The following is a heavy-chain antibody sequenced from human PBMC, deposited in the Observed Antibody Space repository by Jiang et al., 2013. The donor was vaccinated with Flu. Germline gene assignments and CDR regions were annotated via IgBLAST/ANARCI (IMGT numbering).Heavy chain of an antibody. J-gene: IGHJ3*02. CDR1: GGSISSSSYY. Sequence: TCTVSGGSISSSSYYWGWIRQPPGKGLEWIGSIYYSGSTYYNPSLKSRVTISVDTSKNQFSLKLSSVTAADTAVYYCARHEILEWAGWGAFDIWGQGTMVTVSS. D-gene: IGHD3-3*01. V-gene: IGHV4-39*01. CDR2: IYYSGST. CDR3: ARHEILEWAGWGAFDI.